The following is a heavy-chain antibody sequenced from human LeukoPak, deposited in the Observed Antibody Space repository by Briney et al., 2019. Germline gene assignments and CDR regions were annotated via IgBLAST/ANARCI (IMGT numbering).Heavy chain of an antibody. CDR1: GFTFSSYW. CDR3: ARGSNITSRPVYFHDY. D-gene: IGHD6-6*01. V-gene: IGHV3-7*01. Sequence: TGGSLRLSCEASGFTFSSYWMSWVRQVPGKGLEWVANIKQRGSETYYADSVKGRFIISRDNAKRSLFIQMNSLTGDGTAVYYCARGSNITSRPVYFHDYWGQGALVTVSS. J-gene: IGHJ4*02. CDR2: IKQRGSET.